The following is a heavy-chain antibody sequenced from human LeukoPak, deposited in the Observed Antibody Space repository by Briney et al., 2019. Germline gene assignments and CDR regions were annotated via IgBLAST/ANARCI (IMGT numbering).Heavy chain of an antibody. Sequence: GGSLRLSCAASGFTFSSYAMSWVRQAPGKGLEWVANIKQDGSEKYYVDSVKGRFTISRDNAKNSLYLQMNSLRAEDTAVYYCARDGGGVVPADYWGQGTLVTVSS. V-gene: IGHV3-7*01. D-gene: IGHD2-2*01. CDR1: GFTFSSYA. CDR3: ARDGGGVVPADY. CDR2: IKQDGSEK. J-gene: IGHJ4*02.